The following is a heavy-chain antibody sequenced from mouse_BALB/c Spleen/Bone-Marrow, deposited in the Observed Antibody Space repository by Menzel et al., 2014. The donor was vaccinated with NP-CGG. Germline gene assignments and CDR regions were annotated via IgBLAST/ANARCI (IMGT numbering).Heavy chain of an antibody. CDR1: GYSFTGYS. CDR3: ARDYDYGNYAMDY. D-gene: IGHD2-4*01. Sequence: VQLKESGPELVKPGASMKISCKASGYSFTGYSMNWVKQSHGKNLEWIGLINPYNGGTNYNQKFKGKATITVDKSSSTAYMELLSLTSEDSAVYYCARDYDYGNYAMDYWGQGTSVTVSS. CDR2: INPYNGGT. V-gene: IGHV1-18*01. J-gene: IGHJ4*01.